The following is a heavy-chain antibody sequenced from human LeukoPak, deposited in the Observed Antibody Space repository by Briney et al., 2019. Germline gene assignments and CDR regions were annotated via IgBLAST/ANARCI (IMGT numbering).Heavy chain of an antibody. D-gene: IGHD1-26*01. CDR2: ISYDGSNK. V-gene: IGHV3-30-3*01. J-gene: IGHJ4*02. Sequence: GGSLRLSCATSGLTFRTTWMHWVRQAPGKGLEWVAVISYDGSNKYYADSVKGRFTISRDNSKNTLYLQMNSLRAEDTAVYHCARASEPRPNIDYWGQGTLVTVSS. CDR3: ARASEPRPNIDY. CDR1: GLTFRTTW.